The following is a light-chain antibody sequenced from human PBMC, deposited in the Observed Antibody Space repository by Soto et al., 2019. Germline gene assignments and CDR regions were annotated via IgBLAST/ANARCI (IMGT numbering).Light chain of an antibody. Sequence: EIVMTQSPATLSLSPGESATLSCRASQSVSSNLAWYQQKPGQAPRLLIYDESNRATGIPDRFSGSGSGTDLNLTISRLEPEDFAVYYCQQYYNWPRTCGQGTRLEIK. CDR2: DES. V-gene: IGKV3-11*01. J-gene: IGKJ5*01. CDR1: QSVSSN. CDR3: QQYYNWPRT.